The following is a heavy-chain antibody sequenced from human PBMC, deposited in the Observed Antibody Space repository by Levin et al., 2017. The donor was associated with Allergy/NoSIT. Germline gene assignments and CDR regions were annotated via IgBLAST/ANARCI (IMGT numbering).Heavy chain of an antibody. CDR1: GGSISSYY. CDR3: ARGHSRGYYRFDY. D-gene: IGHD6-25*01. CDR2: IYYSGST. J-gene: IGHJ4*02. Sequence: SETLSLTCTVSGGSISSYYWSWIRQLPGKGLEWIGYIYYSGSTNYNPSLKSRVTISVDTSKNQFSLKLTSVTAADTAIYYCARGHSRGYYRFDYWGQGTLVTVSS. V-gene: IGHV4-59*01.